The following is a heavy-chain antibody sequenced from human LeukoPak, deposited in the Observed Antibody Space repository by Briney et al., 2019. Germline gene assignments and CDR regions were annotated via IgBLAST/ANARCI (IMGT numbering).Heavy chain of an antibody. V-gene: IGHV4-34*01. J-gene: IGHJ4*02. Sequence: SETLSLTCAVYGGSCDDYYCSWIRQPPGKGLEWVGEIHPHGIFYYSPSLMGRVTISIDTSKTQFSLRLTSVTATDTAFYYCARGRDRSKAGDHWGQGSLVTVSS. D-gene: IGHD5-24*01. CDR3: ARGRDRSKAGDH. CDR2: IHPHGIF. CDR1: GGSCDDYY.